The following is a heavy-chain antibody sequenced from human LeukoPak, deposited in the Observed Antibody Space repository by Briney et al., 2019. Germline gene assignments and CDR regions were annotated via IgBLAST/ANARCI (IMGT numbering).Heavy chain of an antibody. Sequence: GGSLRLSCAASGCAFSSYAMRWVRQAPGKGLDWVSTISGSGATTSYADSVKGRFTISRDNSKNTLYLQMNSLRAEDTAVYYCAKDFLLRMAVAIDYWGQGTLVTVSS. J-gene: IGHJ4*02. CDR3: AKDFLLRMAVAIDY. CDR1: GCAFSSYA. V-gene: IGHV3-23*01. D-gene: IGHD6-19*01. CDR2: ISGSGATT.